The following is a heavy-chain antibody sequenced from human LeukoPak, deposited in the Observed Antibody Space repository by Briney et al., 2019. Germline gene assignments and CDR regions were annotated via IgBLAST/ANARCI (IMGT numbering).Heavy chain of an antibody. CDR1: GFTFEDYG. CDR2: INWNGGST. V-gene: IGHV3-20*04. Sequence: GGSLRLSCAASGFTFEDYGMRWVREAPGKGLEGVAGINWNGGSTGYADSVKGRFTISRDNAKNSLYLQMNSLRAEDTALYYCARAMGVREWEPVFDYWGQGTLVTVSS. CDR3: ARAMGVREWEPVFDY. D-gene: IGHD1-26*01. J-gene: IGHJ4*02.